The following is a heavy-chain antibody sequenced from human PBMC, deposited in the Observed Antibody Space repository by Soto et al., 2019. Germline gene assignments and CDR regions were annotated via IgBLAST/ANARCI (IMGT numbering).Heavy chain of an antibody. V-gene: IGHV4-61*08. CDR1: GGSLYNGGCF. CDR3: ARERYLTATDSAFDI. CDR2: IYYSGST. D-gene: IGHD1-20*01. J-gene: IGHJ3*02. Sequence: SETLSLTCSVSGGSLYNGGCFWSWIRQSPGKGLEWIGYIYYSGSTYYNPSLESRVTISADTSKNQFSLKLSSVTAADTAVYYCARERYLTATDSAFDIWGQGTMVTVS.